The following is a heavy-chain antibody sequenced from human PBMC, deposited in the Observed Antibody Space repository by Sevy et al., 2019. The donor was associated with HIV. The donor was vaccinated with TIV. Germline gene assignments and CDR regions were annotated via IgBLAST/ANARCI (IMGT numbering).Heavy chain of an antibody. J-gene: IGHJ5*02. D-gene: IGHD6-19*01. V-gene: IGHV3-33*01. CDR1: GFIFSNYA. CDR2: IWYDGTDK. Sequence: GGSLRLSCATSGFIFSNYAMHWIRQAPGKGLEWVAVIWYDGTDKYYADSVQGRFTISRDNSKNTLYLQMNSLRPEDTAVYYCARSAVAGIEAWFDPWGLGTLVTVSS. CDR3: ARSAVAGIEAWFDP.